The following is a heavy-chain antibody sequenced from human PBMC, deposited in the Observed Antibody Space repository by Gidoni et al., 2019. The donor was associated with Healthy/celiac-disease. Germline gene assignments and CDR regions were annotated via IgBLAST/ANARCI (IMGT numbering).Heavy chain of an antibody. CDR3: ARGPGHYYDSSGYYTQ. CDR2: IYPGDSDT. CDR1: GYSFTSYW. D-gene: IGHD3-22*01. Sequence: EVQLVQSGAEVKKPGESLKISCKGSGYSFTSYWIGWVRQMPGKGLEWMGIIYPGDSDTRYSPSFQGQVTISADKSISTAYLKWSSLKASDTAMYYCARGPGHYYDSSGYYTQWGQGTLVTVSS. V-gene: IGHV5-51*03. J-gene: IGHJ4*02.